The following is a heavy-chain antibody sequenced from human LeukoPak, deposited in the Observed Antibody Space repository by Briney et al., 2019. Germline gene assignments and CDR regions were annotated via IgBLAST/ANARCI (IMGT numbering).Heavy chain of an antibody. J-gene: IGHJ4*02. V-gene: IGHV3-23*01. CDR1: GFTFSSYA. CDR2: ISGSGGST. Sequence: PGGSLRLSCAASGFTFSSYAMSWVRQAPGKGLEWVSAISGSGGSTYYADSVKGRFTISRDNSKNTLYLQMNSLRAEDTAVYYCAKDLLRFLEWLLPYFDYWGQGTLVTVSS. CDR3: AKDLLRFLEWLLPYFDY. D-gene: IGHD3-3*01.